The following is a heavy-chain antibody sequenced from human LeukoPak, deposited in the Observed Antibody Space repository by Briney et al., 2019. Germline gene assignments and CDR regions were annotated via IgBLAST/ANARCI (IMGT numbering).Heavy chain of an antibody. J-gene: IGHJ3*02. Sequence: ASVKVSCKASGYTFTSYYMHWVRQAPGQGLEWMGIINPSGGSTSYAQKFQGRVTMTRDMSTSTVYMELSSLRSEDTAVYYCARDQEVVPAAIYAFDIWGQGIMVTVSS. CDR3: ARDQEVVPAAIYAFDI. CDR2: INPSGGST. D-gene: IGHD2-2*02. CDR1: GYTFTSYY. V-gene: IGHV1-46*01.